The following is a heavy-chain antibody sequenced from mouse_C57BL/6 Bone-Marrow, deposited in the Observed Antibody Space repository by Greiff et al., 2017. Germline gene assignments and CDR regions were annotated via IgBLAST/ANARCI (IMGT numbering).Heavy chain of an antibody. J-gene: IGHJ3*01. CDR2: ILPGSGSS. CDR3: ARAGWLLLGWVAY. V-gene: IGHV1-9*01. D-gene: IGHD2-3*01. CDR1: GYTFTGYW. Sequence: QVQLQQSGPELMKPGASVKLSCKATGYTFTGYWIEWVKQRPGHGLEWIGEILPGSGSSNYNEKFKGKATFTADTSSNTAYMLRSSLTTEDSDIYYSARAGWLLLGWVAYWGQGTLVTVSA.